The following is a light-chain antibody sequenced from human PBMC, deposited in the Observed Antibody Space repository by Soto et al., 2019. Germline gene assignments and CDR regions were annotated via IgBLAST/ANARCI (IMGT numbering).Light chain of an antibody. V-gene: IGKV3D-20*02. J-gene: IGKJ4*01. Sequence: EIVFTQSPGSLSLSPGEGSTLSCRASETIKKNYLAWYQQQPGQAPRLLIYGASNRATGIPDRFSGSGSGTDFTLTISSLEPEDFAVYYCQQRSNWPTFGGGTKVDIK. CDR2: GAS. CDR3: QQRSNWPT. CDR1: ETIKKNY.